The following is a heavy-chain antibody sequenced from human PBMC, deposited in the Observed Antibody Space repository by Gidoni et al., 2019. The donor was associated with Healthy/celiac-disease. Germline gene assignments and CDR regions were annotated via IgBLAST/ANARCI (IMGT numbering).Heavy chain of an antibody. CDR2: ISYDGSNK. CDR1: GFTFSSYG. D-gene: IGHD3-16*02. Sequence: QVQLVESGGGVVQPGRSLRLSCAASGFTFSSYGMHWVRQAPGKGLEWVAVISYDGSNKYYADSVKGRFTISRDNSKNTLYLQMNSLRAEDTAVYYCAKGTHYDYIWGSYPGTYWGQGTLVTVSS. CDR3: AKGTHYDYIWGSYPGTY. J-gene: IGHJ4*02. V-gene: IGHV3-30*18.